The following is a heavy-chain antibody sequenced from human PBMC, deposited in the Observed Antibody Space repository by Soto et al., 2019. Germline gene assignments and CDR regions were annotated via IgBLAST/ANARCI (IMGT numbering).Heavy chain of an antibody. CDR3: ARGRSWHCGAWFDP. CDR2: TYYRSKWYN. V-gene: IGHV6-1*01. J-gene: IGHJ5*02. D-gene: IGHD6-13*01. Sequence: SQTRSLTCATSGDSLSSNSAAWNWIRQSPSRGLEWLGRTYYRSKWYNDYAVSVRSRITINPDTSKNQFSLQLNSVTPEDTAVYYCARGRSWHCGAWFDPWGQGTLATVSS. CDR1: GDSLSSNSAA.